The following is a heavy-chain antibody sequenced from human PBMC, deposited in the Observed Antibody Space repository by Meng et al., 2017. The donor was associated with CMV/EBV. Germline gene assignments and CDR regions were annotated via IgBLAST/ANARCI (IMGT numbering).Heavy chain of an antibody. CDR3: ARDGRFSDISSGWYRDKYYYYGMDV. V-gene: IGHV1-18*01. Sequence: ASVKVSCKASGYTFTSYGISWVRQAPGQGLEWMGWISAYNGNTNYAQKLQGRVTMTTDTSTSTAYMELRSLRSDDTAVYYCARDGRFSDISSGWYRDKYYYYGMDVWGQGTTVTVSS. D-gene: IGHD6-19*01. CDR1: GYTFTSYG. J-gene: IGHJ6*02. CDR2: ISAYNGNT.